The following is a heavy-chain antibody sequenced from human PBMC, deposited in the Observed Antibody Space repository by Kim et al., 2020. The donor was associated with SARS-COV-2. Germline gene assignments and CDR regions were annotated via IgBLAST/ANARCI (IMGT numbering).Heavy chain of an antibody. Sequence: GGSLRLSCAASGFTFSSYAMSWVRQAPGKGLEWVSAISGSGGSTYYADSVKGRFTISRDNSKNTLYLQMNSLRAEDTAVYYCAKDWGLAYCGGDCFDAFDIWGQGTMVTVSS. J-gene: IGHJ3*02. CDR3: AKDWGLAYCGGDCFDAFDI. V-gene: IGHV3-23*01. CDR1: GFTFSSYA. CDR2: ISGSGGST. D-gene: IGHD2-21*02.